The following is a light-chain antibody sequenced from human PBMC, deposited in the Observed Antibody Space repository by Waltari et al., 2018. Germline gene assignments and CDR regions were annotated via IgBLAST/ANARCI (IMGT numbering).Light chain of an antibody. Sequence: EIVLTQSPGTLSLSPGERATLSCRASQSVNKNYVAWYQQKPGQAPRLLIYGASSRATGIPDRFSGSGSGTDFTLTISRLEPEDFAVYYCHQYGSSPTFGQGTKVEIK. V-gene: IGKV3-20*01. CDR2: GAS. CDR1: QSVNKNY. J-gene: IGKJ1*01. CDR3: HQYGSSPT.